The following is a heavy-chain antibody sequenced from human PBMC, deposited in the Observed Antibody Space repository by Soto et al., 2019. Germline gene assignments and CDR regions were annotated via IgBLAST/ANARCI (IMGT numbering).Heavy chain of an antibody. CDR1: GYTFTRYT. Sequence: ASVKVSCKASGYTFTRYTMNWVRQAPGQRLEWMGWINPDNGNTKSSQKFQDRVIITRDTSASTAYMDMSSLRSEDTAVYYCARGIDTGQRDPCGQGSLVIVSS. D-gene: IGHD2-15*01. CDR3: ARGIDTGQRDP. J-gene: IGHJ5*02. CDR2: INPDNGNT. V-gene: IGHV1-3*01.